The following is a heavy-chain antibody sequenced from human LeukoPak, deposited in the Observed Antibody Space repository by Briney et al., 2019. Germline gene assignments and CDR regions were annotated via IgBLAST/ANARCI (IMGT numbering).Heavy chain of an antibody. Sequence: GGSLRLSCAASGFTFSSYGMHWVRQAPGKGLEWVAVISYDGSNKYYADSVKGRFTISRDNSKNTLYLQMNSLRAEDTAVYYCAKSMDILTGYLWSLDYWGQGTLVTVSS. V-gene: IGHV3-30*18. CDR1: GFTFSSYG. CDR2: ISYDGSNK. CDR3: AKSMDILTGYLWSLDY. J-gene: IGHJ4*02. D-gene: IGHD3-9*01.